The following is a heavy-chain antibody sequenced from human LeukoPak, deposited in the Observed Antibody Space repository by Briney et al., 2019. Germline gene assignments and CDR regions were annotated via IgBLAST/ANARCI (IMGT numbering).Heavy chain of an antibody. CDR2: IKQDGSEK. CDR1: GFSFSSYT. J-gene: IGHJ4*02. CDR3: ARVGSSWYGTPFDY. Sequence: GGSLRLSCAASGFSFSSYTMNWVRQAPGKGLEWVANIKQDGSEKYYVDSVKGRFTISRDNAKNSLYLQMNSLRAEDTAVYYCARVGSSWYGTPFDYWGQGTLVTVSS. V-gene: IGHV3-7*01. D-gene: IGHD6-13*01.